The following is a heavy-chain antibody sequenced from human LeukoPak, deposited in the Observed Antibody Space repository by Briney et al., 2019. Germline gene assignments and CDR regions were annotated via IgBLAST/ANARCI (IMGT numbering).Heavy chain of an antibody. CDR1: GGSFSGYY. D-gene: IGHD4-17*01. Sequence: SETLSLTCAVYGGSFSGYYWSWIRQPPGKGLEWIGEINHSGSTNYNPSLKSRVTISVDTSKNQFSLKLSSVTAADTAVYYCASSYGGNSVGFDYWGQGTLVTVSS. J-gene: IGHJ4*02. V-gene: IGHV4-34*01. CDR3: ASSYGGNSVGFDY. CDR2: INHSGST.